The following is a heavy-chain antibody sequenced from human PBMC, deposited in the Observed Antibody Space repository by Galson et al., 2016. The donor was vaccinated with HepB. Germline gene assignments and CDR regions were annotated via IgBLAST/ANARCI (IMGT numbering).Heavy chain of an antibody. V-gene: IGHV1-24*01. CDR3: AAGPLVGHSDRPFDY. Sequence: SVKVSCKVSGYTLSDLSMHWVRQAPGKGLEWMGGLIPEEGQTLYAQKFQGRVTFSEDASTDTAYMELSNLISDDAAVYYCAAGPLVGHSDRPFDYWDQGTLVTVSS. J-gene: IGHJ4*02. CDR1: GYTLSDLS. D-gene: IGHD3-22*01. CDR2: LIPEEGQT.